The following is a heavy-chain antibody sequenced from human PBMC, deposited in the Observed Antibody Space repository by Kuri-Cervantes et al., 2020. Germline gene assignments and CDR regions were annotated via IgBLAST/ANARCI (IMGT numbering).Heavy chain of an antibody. J-gene: IGHJ4*02. D-gene: IGHD1-26*01. V-gene: IGHV3-21*01. CDR2: ISSSSSYI. Sequence: GESLKISCAASGFTFSSYSMNWVRQAPGKGLEWVSSISSSSSYIYYADSVKGRFTISRDNAKSSLYLQMNSLRAEDTAVYYCARSRIVGATPHFDYWGQGTLVTVSS. CDR1: GFTFSSYS. CDR3: ARSRIVGATPHFDY.